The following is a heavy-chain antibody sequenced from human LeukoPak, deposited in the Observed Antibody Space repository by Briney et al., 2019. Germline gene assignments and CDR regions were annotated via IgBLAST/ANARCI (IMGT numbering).Heavy chain of an antibody. J-gene: IGHJ4*02. CDR1: GYTFTSYF. CDR3: ARVPRYSGYYYFDY. V-gene: IGHV1-46*01. CDR2: VNPSGGST. D-gene: IGHD5-12*01. Sequence: ASVKVSCKTSGYTFTSYFMHWVRQAPGQGLEWMGIVNPSGGSTTYAQKFQGRVTMTRETSTSTFYIELSSLRPEDTAMYYCARVPRYSGYYYFDYWGQGTLVTVSS.